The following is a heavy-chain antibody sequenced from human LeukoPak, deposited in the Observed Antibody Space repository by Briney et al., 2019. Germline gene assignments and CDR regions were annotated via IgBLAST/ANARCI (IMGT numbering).Heavy chain of an antibody. D-gene: IGHD3-9*01. CDR1: GFTFSSYA. V-gene: IGHV3-30-3*01. J-gene: IGHJ4*02. CDR2: ISYDGSNK. Sequence: GGSLRLSCAASGFTFSSYAMHWVRQAPGKGLEWVAVISYDGSNKYYADSVKGRFTISRDNSKNTLYLQMNSLRAEDTAVYYCARDKSHFDWLFAWYLDYWGQGTLVTVSS. CDR3: ARDKSHFDWLFAWYLDY.